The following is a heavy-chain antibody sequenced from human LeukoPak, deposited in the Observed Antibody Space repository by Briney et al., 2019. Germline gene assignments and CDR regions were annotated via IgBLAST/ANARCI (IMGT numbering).Heavy chain of an antibody. J-gene: IGHJ4*02. V-gene: IGHV3-21*01. CDR3: ARASGKGIAAAGTGY. CDR1: GSTFSSYS. Sequence: PGGSLRLSCAASGSTFSSYSMNWVRQAPGKGLGWVSSTSSSSSYIYYADSVKGRFTISRDNAKNSLYLQMNSLRAEDTAVYYCARASGKGIAAAGTGYWGQGTLVTVSS. CDR2: TSSSSSYI. D-gene: IGHD6-13*01.